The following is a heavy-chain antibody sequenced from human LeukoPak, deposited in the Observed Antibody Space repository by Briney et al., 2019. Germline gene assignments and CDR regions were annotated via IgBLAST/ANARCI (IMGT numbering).Heavy chain of an antibody. J-gene: IGHJ4*02. Sequence: GGSLRLSCAASGFTFDDYAMHWVRQAPGKGPVWVSRINSDGSSTSYADSVKGRFNISRDNAKSTLYLQMNSLRAEDTAVYYCARGIFGEGLDWGQGTLVTVSS. CDR1: GFTFDDYA. CDR3: ARGIFGEGLD. CDR2: INSDGSST. V-gene: IGHV3-74*01. D-gene: IGHD3-10*02.